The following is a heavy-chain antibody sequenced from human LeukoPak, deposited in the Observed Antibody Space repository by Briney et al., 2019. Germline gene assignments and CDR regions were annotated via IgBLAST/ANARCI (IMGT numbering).Heavy chain of an antibody. CDR2: IYSSGST. D-gene: IGHD4-17*01. CDR3: ARDLYGVSHDY. J-gene: IGHJ4*02. Sequence: PGGSLRLSXAASGFTVSSNYMNWVRQAPGKGLEWVSVIYSSGSTYYADSVKGRFTISRANSKNTFYLQMNSLRAEDTAVYYCARDLYGVSHDYWGQGTLVTVSS. V-gene: IGHV3-53*01. CDR1: GFTVSSNY.